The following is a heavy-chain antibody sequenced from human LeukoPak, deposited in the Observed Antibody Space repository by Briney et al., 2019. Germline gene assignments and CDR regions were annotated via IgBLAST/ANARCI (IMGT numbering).Heavy chain of an antibody. Sequence: ASVKVSCKASGYTFTGYYMHWVRQAPGQGLEWMGWINPNSGGTNYAQKFQGRATMTRDTSISTAYMELSRLRSDDTAVYYCALRYFDWLLSATDAFDIWGQGTMVTVSS. J-gene: IGHJ3*02. CDR1: GYTFTGYY. CDR2: INPNSGGT. CDR3: ALRYFDWLLSATDAFDI. D-gene: IGHD3-9*01. V-gene: IGHV1-2*02.